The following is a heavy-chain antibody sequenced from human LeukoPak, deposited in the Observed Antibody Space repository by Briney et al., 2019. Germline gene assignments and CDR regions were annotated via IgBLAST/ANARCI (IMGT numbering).Heavy chain of an antibody. CDR2: ISSSGSTI. V-gene: IGHV3-11*04. CDR3: ARAHTAPYFDWLLWNYFDY. D-gene: IGHD3-9*01. Sequence: GGSLRLSCAASGFTFSDYYMSWIRQAPGKGLEWVSYISSSGSTIYYADSVKGRFTISRDNAKNSLYLQMNSLRAEDTAVYYCARAHTAPYFDWLLWNYFDYWGQGTLVTVSS. J-gene: IGHJ4*02. CDR1: GFTFSDYY.